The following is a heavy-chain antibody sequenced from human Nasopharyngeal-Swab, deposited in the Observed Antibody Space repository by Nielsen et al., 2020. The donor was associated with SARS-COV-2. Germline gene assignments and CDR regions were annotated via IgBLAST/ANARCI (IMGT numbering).Heavy chain of an antibody. Sequence: WIRQPPGKGLEWIGYIYYSGSTNYNPSLESRVTISVDTSKNQFSLKLSSVTAADTAVYYCARDRAWDSSGWDYYYGMDVWGQGTTVTVSS. J-gene: IGHJ6*02. CDR2: IYYSGST. V-gene: IGHV4-59*01. CDR3: ARDRAWDSSGWDYYYGMDV. D-gene: IGHD6-19*01.